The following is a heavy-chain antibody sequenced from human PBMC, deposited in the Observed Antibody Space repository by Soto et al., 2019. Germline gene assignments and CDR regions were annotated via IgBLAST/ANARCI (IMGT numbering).Heavy chain of an antibody. CDR2: IYSSGST. CDR1: GGSISSYY. J-gene: IGHJ6*02. Sequence: QVQLQESGPGLVKPSETLSLTCTVSGGSISSYYWSWIRQPAGKGLEWIGRIYSSGSTNYNPSLKSRVTMSVDTSKNQFSLTLSSVTAADTAVYYCASKIIAVAGYYYYYGMDVWGQGTTVTVSS. CDR3: ASKIIAVAGYYYYYGMDV. V-gene: IGHV4-4*07. D-gene: IGHD6-19*01.